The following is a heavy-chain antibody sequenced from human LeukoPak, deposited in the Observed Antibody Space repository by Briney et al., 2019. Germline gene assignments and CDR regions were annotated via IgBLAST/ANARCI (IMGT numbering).Heavy chain of an antibody. V-gene: IGHV3-23*01. CDR3: AKVLNTYYDILTAHAFDY. J-gene: IGHJ4*02. CDR2: ISGSGGST. CDR1: GFTFSSYA. Sequence: PGGSLRLSCAASGFTFSSYAMSWVRQAPGKGLEWVSAISGSGGSTYYADSVKGRFTISRDNSKNTLYLQMNSLRAEDTAVCYCAKVLNTYYDILTAHAFDYWGQGTLVTVSS. D-gene: IGHD3-9*01.